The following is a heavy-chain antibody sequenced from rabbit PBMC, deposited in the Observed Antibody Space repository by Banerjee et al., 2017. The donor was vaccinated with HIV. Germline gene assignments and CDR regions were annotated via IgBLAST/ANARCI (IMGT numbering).Heavy chain of an antibody. V-gene: IGHV1S40*01. Sequence: QSLEESGGGLVKPGASLTLTCKASGFSLSSGHDMCWVRQAPGKGLEWIGYINTGSGGSTYYASWVNGRFTISTTSSTTVALQMTSLTAADTATYFCARDLWTTRLDLWGPGTLVTVS. J-gene: IGHJ3*01. CDR2: INTGSGGST. CDR1: GFSLSSGHD. CDR3: ARDLWTTRLDL.